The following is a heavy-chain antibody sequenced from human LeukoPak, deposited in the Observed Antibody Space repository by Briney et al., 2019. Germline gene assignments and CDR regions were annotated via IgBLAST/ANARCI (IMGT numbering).Heavy chain of an antibody. CDR3: ARANTFSHSSQGYYYMDV. J-gene: IGHJ6*03. CDR2: IIPIFGTA. D-gene: IGHD6-13*01. CDR1: GGTFSSYA. Sequence: GASVKVSCKASGGTFSSYAISWVRQAPGQGLEWMGGIIPIFGTANYAQKFQGRVTITADESTSTAYMELSSLRSEDTAVYYCARANTFSHSSQGYYYMDVGGKGPTVTVS. V-gene: IGHV1-69*13.